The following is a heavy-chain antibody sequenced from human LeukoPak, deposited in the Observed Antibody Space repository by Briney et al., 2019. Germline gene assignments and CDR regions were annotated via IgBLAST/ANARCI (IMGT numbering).Heavy chain of an antibody. Sequence: GGSLRLSCAASGFTFSDHYMDWVRQAPGKGLEWVGRTRNKANSYTTEYAASVKGRFTISRDDSKNSLYLQMNSLKTEDTAVYYCATSATLGYCSGGSCYSLLPYFDYWGQGTLVTVSS. CDR1: GFTFSDHY. D-gene: IGHD2-15*01. J-gene: IGHJ4*02. CDR2: TRNKANSYTT. V-gene: IGHV3-72*01. CDR3: ATSATLGYCSGGSCYSLLPYFDY.